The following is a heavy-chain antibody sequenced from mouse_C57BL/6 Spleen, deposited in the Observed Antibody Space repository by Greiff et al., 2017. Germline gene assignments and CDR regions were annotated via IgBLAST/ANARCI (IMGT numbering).Heavy chain of an antibody. CDR3: ARTGDGTVYYAMDY. CDR2: IHPNSGST. D-gene: IGHD1-1*01. V-gene: IGHV1-64*01. CDR1: GYTFTSYW. Sequence: VQLQQPGAELVKPGASVKLSCKASGYTFTSYWMHWVKQRPGQGLEWIGMIHPNSGSTNYNEKFKSKATLTVDKSSSTAYMQLSSLTSEDSAVYYCARTGDGTVYYAMDYWCQGTSVTVSS. J-gene: IGHJ4*01.